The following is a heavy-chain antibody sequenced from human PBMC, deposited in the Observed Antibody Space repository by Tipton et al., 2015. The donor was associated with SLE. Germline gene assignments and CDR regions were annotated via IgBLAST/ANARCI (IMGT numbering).Heavy chain of an antibody. J-gene: IGHJ6*03. Sequence: QSGPEVKKPGASVKVSCKASGYTFTSYAMHWVRQDPGQRLEWMGWINAGNGNTKYSQKFQGRVTITRDTSASTAYMELSSLRSEVTAVYYCASGMTDYHYYMDVWGKGTTVSVSS. CDR3: ASGMTDYHYYMDV. CDR1: GYTFTSYA. V-gene: IGHV1-3*01. D-gene: IGHD1-26*01. CDR2: INAGNGNT.